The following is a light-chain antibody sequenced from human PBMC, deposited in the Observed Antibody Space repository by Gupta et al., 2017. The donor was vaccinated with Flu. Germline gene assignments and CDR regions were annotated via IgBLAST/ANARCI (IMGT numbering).Light chain of an antibody. V-gene: IGKV1-39*01. CDR1: QSISSY. J-gene: IGKJ2*01. CDR2: AAS. Sequence: GDRVTITCRPSQSISSYLNWYQQKPGKAPKLLIYAASSLQSGVPSRFSGSGSETDFTLTISSLQPEDFGTYYCQQSYSTPYTFGQGTKLEI. CDR3: QQSYSTPYT.